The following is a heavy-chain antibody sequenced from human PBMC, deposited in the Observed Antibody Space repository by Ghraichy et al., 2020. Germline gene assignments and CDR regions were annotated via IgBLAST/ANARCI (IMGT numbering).Heavy chain of an antibody. CDR2: IIPIFGTA. J-gene: IGHJ4*02. V-gene: IGHV1-69*13. CDR1: GGTFSSYA. CDR3: ARTLGYYDSSGYYYY. Sequence: SVKVSCKASGGTFSSYAISWVRQAPGQGLEWMGGIIPIFGTANYAQKFQGRVTITADDSTSTAYMELSSLRSEDTAVYYCARTLGYYDSSGYYYYWGQGTLVTVSS. D-gene: IGHD3-22*01.